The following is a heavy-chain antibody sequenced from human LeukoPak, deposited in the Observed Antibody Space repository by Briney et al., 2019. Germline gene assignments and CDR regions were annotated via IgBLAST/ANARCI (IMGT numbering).Heavy chain of an antibody. CDR3: ARHGVVTWFDP. V-gene: IGHV4-34*01. Sequence: PSETLSLTCTVSGGSISSYYWSWIRQPPGKGLEWIGEINHSGSTNYNPSLKSRVIMSVDTSKNQFSVKLRSVTAADTAVYYCARHGVVTWFDPWGRGTLVTVSS. CDR1: GGSISSYY. CDR2: INHSGST. J-gene: IGHJ5*02. D-gene: IGHD3-16*01.